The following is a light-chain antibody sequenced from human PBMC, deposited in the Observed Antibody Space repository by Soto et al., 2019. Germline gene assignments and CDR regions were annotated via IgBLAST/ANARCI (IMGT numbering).Light chain of an antibody. CDR1: QDISSW. CDR3: QQSYSSPQT. J-gene: IGKJ1*01. V-gene: IGKV1-5*01. CDR2: DAS. Sequence: DIQITQSPSTLSASLGDTVSITCRASQDISSWLVWYQQKPGKAPKLLIYDASSLESGVPSRFSGSGSGTDFTLTISSLQPEDFATYFCQQSYSSPQTFGQGTKVDIK.